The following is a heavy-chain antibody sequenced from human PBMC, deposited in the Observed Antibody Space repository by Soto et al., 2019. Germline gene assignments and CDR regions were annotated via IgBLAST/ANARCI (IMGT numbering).Heavy chain of an antibody. D-gene: IGHD2-15*01. J-gene: IGHJ4*02. CDR1: GFSLSTSGMC. V-gene: IGHV2-70*01. CDR2: IDWDDDK. CDR3: ARNPTHRGGLYPPSYFDY. Sequence: GPTLVNPTQTLTLTCTFSGFSLSTSGMCVSWIRQPPGKALEWLALIDWDDDKYYSTSLKTRLTASKDTSKTQVVLTMPNMDPVDTATYYCARNPTHRGGLYPPSYFDYWGQGTLVTVSS.